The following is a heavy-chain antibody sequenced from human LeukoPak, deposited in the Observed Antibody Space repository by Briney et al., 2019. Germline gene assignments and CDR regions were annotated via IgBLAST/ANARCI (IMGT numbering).Heavy chain of an antibody. CDR3: AISHDYGGHFDY. J-gene: IGHJ4*02. V-gene: IGHV3-9*03. D-gene: IGHD4-23*01. CDR2: ISWNSGSI. Sequence: GRSLRLSCAASGFTFDDYAMHWVRQAPGKGLEWVSGISWNSGSIGYADSVKGRFTISRDNAKNSLYLQMNSLRAEDMALYYCAISHDYGGHFDYWGQGTLVTVSS. CDR1: GFTFDDYA.